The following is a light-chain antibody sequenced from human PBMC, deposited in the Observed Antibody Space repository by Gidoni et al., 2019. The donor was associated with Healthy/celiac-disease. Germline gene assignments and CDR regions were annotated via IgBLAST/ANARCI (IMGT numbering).Light chain of an antibody. CDR3: QQSYSTPPT. CDR1: QSISSY. J-gene: IGKJ4*01. CDR2: AAS. Sequence: DIQMTQSPSSLSASVGDRVTITCRASQSISSYLNWYQQKPGKAPKLLIYAASSLQSGVPSSFSGSGSGTDFTLTISSLRPADFATYYCQQSYSTPPTFGGGTKVEIK. V-gene: IGKV1-39*01.